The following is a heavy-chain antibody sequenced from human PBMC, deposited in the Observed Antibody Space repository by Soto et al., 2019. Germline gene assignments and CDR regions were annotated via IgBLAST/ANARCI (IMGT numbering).Heavy chain of an antibody. V-gene: IGHV1-69*13. CDR2: IIPIFGTA. CDR1: GGTFSSYA. D-gene: IGHD3-22*01. CDR3: ARASYYYDSSGSEFDY. J-gene: IGHJ4*02. Sequence: SVKVSCKASGGTFSSYAISWVRQAPGQGLEWMGGIIPIFGTANYAQKFQGRVTITADESTSTAYMELSSLRSEDTAVYYCARASYYYDSSGSEFDYWGQGTLVTVSS.